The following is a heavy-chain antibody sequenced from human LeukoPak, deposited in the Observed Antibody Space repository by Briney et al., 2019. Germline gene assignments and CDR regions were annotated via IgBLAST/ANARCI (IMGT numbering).Heavy chain of an antibody. D-gene: IGHD2-8*01. CDR1: GVSISSYY. CDR3: ARRDKYAQMNDY. J-gene: IGHJ4*02. Sequence: PSETLSLTCTVSGVSISSYYWSWIRQPPGKGLEWIGYVFSSGSTNYNPSLESRVTISVDTSKNQFSLKLSSVTAADTAVYYCARRDKYAQMNDYWGQGTMVTVSS. V-gene: IGHV4-59*08. CDR2: VFSSGST.